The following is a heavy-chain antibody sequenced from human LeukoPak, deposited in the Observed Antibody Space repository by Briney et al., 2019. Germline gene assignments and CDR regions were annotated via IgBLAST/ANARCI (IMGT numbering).Heavy chain of an antibody. CDR1: GFSFSSYW. J-gene: IGHJ4*02. Sequence: GGSLRLSCAASGFSFSSYWMHWVRQAPGKGLEWVGRIKSKTDGGTTDYAAPVKGRFTISRDDSKNTLYLQMNSLKTEDTAVYYCTTATFYGSGSYYLDYWGQGTLVTVSS. CDR2: IKSKTDGGTT. V-gene: IGHV3-15*01. D-gene: IGHD3-10*01. CDR3: TTATFYGSGSYYLDY.